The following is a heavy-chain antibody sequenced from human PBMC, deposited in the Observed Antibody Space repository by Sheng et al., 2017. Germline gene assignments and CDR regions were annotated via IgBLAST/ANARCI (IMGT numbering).Heavy chain of an antibody. CDR2: ISSSASTI. CDR1: GFTFSDYY. D-gene: IGHD1-26*01. CDR3: ARDPNVGTTHFDY. V-gene: IGHV3-11*04. J-gene: IGHJ4*02. Sequence: QVQLVESGGGLVKPGGSLRLSCEASGFTFSDYYMSWIRQAPGKGLEWVSYISSSASTIYYGDSVKGRFTISRDNAKNSLYLQMNSLRAEDTAVYYCARDPNVGTTHFDYWGQGTLVTVSS.